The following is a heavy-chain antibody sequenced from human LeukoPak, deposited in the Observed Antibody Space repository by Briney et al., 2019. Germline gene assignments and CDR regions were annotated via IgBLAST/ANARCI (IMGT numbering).Heavy chain of an antibody. Sequence: ASVKVSCKASGYTFTSYGISWVRQAPGQGLEWMGWISAYNGNTNYAQKIQGRVTMTTDTSTSTAYMELRSLRSDDTAVYYCARASRYYDFWSGLDYWGQGTLVTVSS. V-gene: IGHV1-18*01. CDR3: ARASRYYDFWSGLDY. J-gene: IGHJ4*02. CDR2: ISAYNGNT. CDR1: GYTFTSYG. D-gene: IGHD3-3*01.